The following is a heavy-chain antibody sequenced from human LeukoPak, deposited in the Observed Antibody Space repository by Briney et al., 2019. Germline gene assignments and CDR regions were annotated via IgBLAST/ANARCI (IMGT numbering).Heavy chain of an antibody. V-gene: IGHV1-18*04. CDR3: ARVQLWFGDRGDHSQMDV. J-gene: IGHJ6*04. CDR1: GYTFTSYG. Sequence: ASVKVSCKASGYTFTSYGISWVRQAPGQGLEWMGWISAYIGNTNYAQKLQGRVTMTTDTSTSTAYMELRSLRSDDTAVYYCARVQLWFGDRGDHSQMDVWGKGTTVTVSS. D-gene: IGHD3-10*01. CDR2: ISAYIGNT.